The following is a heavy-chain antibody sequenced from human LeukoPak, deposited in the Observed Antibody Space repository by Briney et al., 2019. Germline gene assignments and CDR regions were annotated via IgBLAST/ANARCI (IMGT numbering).Heavy chain of an antibody. J-gene: IGHJ6*02. Sequence: SETLSLTCSVSGGPISSYYWSWIRQPPGKGLEWIGSIYHSGSTYYNPSLKSRVTISVDTSKNQFSLKLSSVTAADTAVYYCARVELDYYDSSGYLSIWGQGTTVTVSS. CDR1: GGPISSYY. CDR2: IYHSGST. V-gene: IGHV4-59*01. D-gene: IGHD3-22*01. CDR3: ARVELDYYDSSGYLSI.